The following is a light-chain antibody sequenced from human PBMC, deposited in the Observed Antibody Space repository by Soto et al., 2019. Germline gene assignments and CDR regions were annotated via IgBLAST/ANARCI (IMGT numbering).Light chain of an antibody. CDR2: GAS. CDR1: QSVSSSY. J-gene: IGKJ1*01. CDR3: QQYGSSPPRT. V-gene: IGKV3-20*01. Sequence: EIVLTRSPGTLSLSPGERATLSCSSSQSVSSSYLAWYQQKPGQAPRLLIYGASSRATGIPDRFSGSGSGTDFTLTISRLEPEDFAVYYCQQYGSSPPRTFGQGTKVDIK.